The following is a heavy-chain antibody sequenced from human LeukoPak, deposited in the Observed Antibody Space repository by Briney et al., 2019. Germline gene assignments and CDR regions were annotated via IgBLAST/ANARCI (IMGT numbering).Heavy chain of an antibody. V-gene: IGHV3-74*01. D-gene: IGHD2/OR15-2a*01. CDR2: INSDGSWT. Sequence: GGSPRLSCAASGNYWMHWVRQAPGKGLVWVSHINSDGSWTSYADSVKGRFTISKDNAKNTVYLQMNSLRAEDTAVYYCVSFYETYWGRGTLVTVSS. J-gene: IGHJ4*02. CDR3: VSFYETY. CDR1: GNYW.